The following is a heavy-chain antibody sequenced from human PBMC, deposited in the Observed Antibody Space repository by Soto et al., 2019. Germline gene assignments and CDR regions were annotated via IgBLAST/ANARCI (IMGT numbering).Heavy chain of an antibody. Sequence: SETLSLTCTVSGGSISSYYWSWIRQPPGKGLEWIGYIYYSVSTNYNPSLKSRVTISVDTSKNQFSLKLSSVTAADTAVYYCARTGEKYGSGSYYNVDWFDPWGQGTLVTVSS. CDR3: ARTGEKYGSGSYYNVDWFDP. D-gene: IGHD3-10*01. V-gene: IGHV4-59*08. CDR1: GGSISSYY. CDR2: IYYSVST. J-gene: IGHJ5*02.